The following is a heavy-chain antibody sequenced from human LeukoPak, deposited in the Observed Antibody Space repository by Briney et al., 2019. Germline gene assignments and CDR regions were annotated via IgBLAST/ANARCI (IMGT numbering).Heavy chain of an antibody. Sequence: PGGSLRLSCAASGFTFSSHWMDWVRQAPGKGLVWVSRISPTGSTTSYVDSVKGRFTVSRDNAKNTLYLQVNNLRAEDTAVYYCARGPNSNWSGLDFWGQGTLLTVSS. CDR2: ISPTGSTT. CDR3: ARGPNSNWSGLDF. J-gene: IGHJ4*02. CDR1: GFTFSSHW. D-gene: IGHD6-6*01. V-gene: IGHV3-74*01.